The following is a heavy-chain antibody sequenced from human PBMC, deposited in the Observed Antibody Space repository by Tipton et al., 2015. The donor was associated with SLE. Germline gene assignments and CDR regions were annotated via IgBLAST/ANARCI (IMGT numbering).Heavy chain of an antibody. D-gene: IGHD2-8*01. J-gene: IGHJ5*02. CDR2: MFHSGNT. CDR1: GYSISSGYY. CDR3: ARHDTNYGRNWFDP. V-gene: IGHV4-38-2*02. Sequence: TLSLTCTVSGYSISSGYYWGWVRQPPGKGLEWIGSMFHSGNTYYNPPLQSRVTMSVDTSKNHFSLKLSSVTAADTAVYYCARHDTNYGRNWFDPWGQGTLVTVSS.